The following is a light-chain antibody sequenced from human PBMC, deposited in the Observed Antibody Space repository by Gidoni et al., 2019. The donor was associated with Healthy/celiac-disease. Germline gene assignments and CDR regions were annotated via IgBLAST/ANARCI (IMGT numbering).Light chain of an antibody. V-gene: IGKV1-39*01. Sequence: DIQITQSPSSLSASVGDRVTITCRESQNISSSLNWYQQKPGKVPKLLIYAASSLQSRVPSRFSGRGSGTDFTLTNSRLQPEAFASYHCQQSYSTPLTFGGGTRVEIK. J-gene: IGKJ4*01. CDR2: AAS. CDR3: QQSYSTPLT. CDR1: QNISSS.